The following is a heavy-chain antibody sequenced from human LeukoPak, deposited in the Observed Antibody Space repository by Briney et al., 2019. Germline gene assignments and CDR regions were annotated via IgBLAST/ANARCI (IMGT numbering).Heavy chain of an antibody. D-gene: IGHD1/OR15-1a*01. V-gene: IGHV3-21*01. CDR3: ARDNWVEQGGFDF. CDR2: ISSSSSYI. Sequence: GGSLRLSCAASGFTFSSYSMNWVRQAPGKGLEWVSSISSSSSYIYYADSVKGRFTISRDNAKNSLYLQMNSLRAEDTAVYYCARDNWVEQGGFDFWGQGTLVSVSS. J-gene: IGHJ4*02. CDR1: GFTFSSYS.